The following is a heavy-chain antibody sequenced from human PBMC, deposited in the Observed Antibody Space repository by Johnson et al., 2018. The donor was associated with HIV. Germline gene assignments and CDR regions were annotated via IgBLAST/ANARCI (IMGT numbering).Heavy chain of an antibody. CDR1: GFTFSSYW. Sequence: VQLVESGGGLVQPVGSLRLSCAASGFTFSSYWMHWVRQVPGKGLVWVSYISPSGSSINYADSVKGRFTISRDNSKSTVYLQMNSLRAEDTAVYYCAKSQYSSSWIDAFDIWGQGTMVTVSS. D-gene: IGHD6-13*01. CDR3: AKSQYSSSWIDAFDI. V-gene: IGHV3-48*01. CDR2: ISPSGSSI. J-gene: IGHJ3*02.